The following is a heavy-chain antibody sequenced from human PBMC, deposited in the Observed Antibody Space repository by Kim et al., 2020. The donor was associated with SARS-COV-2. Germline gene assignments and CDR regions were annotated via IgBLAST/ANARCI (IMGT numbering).Heavy chain of an antibody. CDR2: ISYDGSNK. D-gene: IGHD3-22*01. CDR1: GFTFSSYG. J-gene: IGHJ6*01. Sequence: GGSLRLSCAASGFTFSSYGMHWVRQAPGKGLEWVAVISYDGSNKYYADSVKGRFTISRDNSKNTLYLQMNSLRAEDTAVYYCAKAPITRAHYYDSSGNY. V-gene: IGHV3-30*18. CDR3: AKAPITRAHYYDSSGNY.